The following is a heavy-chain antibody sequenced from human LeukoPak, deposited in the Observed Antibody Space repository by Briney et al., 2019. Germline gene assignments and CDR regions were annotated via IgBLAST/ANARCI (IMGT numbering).Heavy chain of an antibody. D-gene: IGHD1-14*01. CDR1: GYTFTSYG. J-gene: IGHJ4*02. Sequence: ASVKVSCKASGYTFTSYGISWVRQAPGQGLEWMGWISAYNGNTNYAQKLQGRVTTTTDTSTSTAYMELRGLRSDDTAVYYCATHRGTGPFDYWGQGTLVTVSS. CDR3: ATHRGTGPFDY. CDR2: ISAYNGNT. V-gene: IGHV1-18*01.